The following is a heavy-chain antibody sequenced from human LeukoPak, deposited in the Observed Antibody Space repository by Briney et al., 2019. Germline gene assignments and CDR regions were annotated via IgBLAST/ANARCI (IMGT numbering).Heavy chain of an antibody. Sequence: ASVKVSCKASGYTFTGYHMHWVRQAPGQGLEWVGRINPNSGDTNYAQKFQGRVTMTRDTSISTAYMELSRLRSDDTAVYYCARDYCSSTSCLFDYWGQGTLVTVSS. J-gene: IGHJ4*02. CDR2: INPNSGDT. V-gene: IGHV1-2*06. CDR3: ARDYCSSTSCLFDY. D-gene: IGHD2-2*01. CDR1: GYTFTGYH.